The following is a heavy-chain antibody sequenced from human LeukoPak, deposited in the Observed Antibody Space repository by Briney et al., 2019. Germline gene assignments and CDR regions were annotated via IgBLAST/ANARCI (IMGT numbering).Heavy chain of an antibody. D-gene: IGHD2-2*01. CDR3: ARDFRRCSSTSCPPGY. V-gene: IGHV4-34*01. CDR2: INHSGST. CDR1: YX. J-gene: IGHJ4*02. Sequence: YXWSWIRQPPGKGLEWIGEINHSGSTNYNPSLKSRVTISVDTSKNQFSLKLSSVTAADTAVYYCARDFRRCSSTSCPPGYWGQGTLVTVSS.